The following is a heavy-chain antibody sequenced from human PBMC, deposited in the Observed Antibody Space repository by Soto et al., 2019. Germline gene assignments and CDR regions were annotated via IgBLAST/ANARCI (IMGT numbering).Heavy chain of an antibody. CDR1: GGTFSSYT. Sequence: QVQLVQSGAEVKKPGSSVKVSCKASGGTFSSYTISWVRQAPGQGLEWMGRIIHILGIANYAQKFQGRVTSTADKSTSTAYVELSSLRSEDTAVYYCARVEFNNWNDAEFWGQGTLVTVSS. D-gene: IGHD1-20*01. J-gene: IGHJ4*02. V-gene: IGHV1-69*02. CDR2: IIHILGIA. CDR3: ARVEFNNWNDAEF.